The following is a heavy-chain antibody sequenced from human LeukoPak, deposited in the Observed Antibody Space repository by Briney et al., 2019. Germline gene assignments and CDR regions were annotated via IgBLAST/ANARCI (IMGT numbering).Heavy chain of an antibody. V-gene: IGHV1-18*01. CDR3: ARVLVKTRGNYFHDDY. CDR2: ISVYDDKR. D-gene: IGHD2/OR15-2a*01. Sequence: ASVKVSCKASGYTFTSYGISWARQAPGQGLEWMGWISVYDDKRNSVQRFQDRITMTTDTSTSTSYLELRNLRSDDTAVYYCARVLVKTRGNYFHDDYWGQGTLVTVSS. CDR1: GYTFTSYG. J-gene: IGHJ4*02.